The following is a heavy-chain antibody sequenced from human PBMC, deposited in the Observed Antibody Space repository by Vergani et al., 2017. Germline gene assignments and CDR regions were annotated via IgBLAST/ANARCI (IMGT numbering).Heavy chain of an antibody. Sequence: QVQLVQSGAEVKKPGASVKVSCKASGYTFTSYGISWVPQAPGQGLEWMGWISAYNGKTNYAQKLQGRVTMTTDTSTSTAYMELRSLSSDNTAVYYCARIGGSGWYDGNWVNPWSQGTLVTVSS. CDR1: GYTFTSYG. CDR3: ARIGGSGWYDGNWVNP. CDR2: ISAYNGKT. D-gene: IGHD6-19*01. V-gene: IGHV1-18*01. J-gene: IGHJ5*02.